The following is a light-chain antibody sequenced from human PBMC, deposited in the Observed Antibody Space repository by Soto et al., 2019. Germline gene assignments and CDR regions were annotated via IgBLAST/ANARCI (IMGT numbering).Light chain of an antibody. J-gene: IGKJ4*01. Sequence: ETVMTQSPVTLSVSPGERATLSCRASQSVSSNLAWYQQRPGQAPRLLVYGAFTRAAGIPARFSVSGSGTEFTLTISSLQSEDFAVYFCQQYNNWPLTFGGGTKVEIK. V-gene: IGKV3-15*01. CDR3: QQYNNWPLT. CDR2: GAF. CDR1: QSVSSN.